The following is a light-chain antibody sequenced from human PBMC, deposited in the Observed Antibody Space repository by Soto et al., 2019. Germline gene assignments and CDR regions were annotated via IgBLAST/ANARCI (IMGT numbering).Light chain of an antibody. CDR3: ISYEGGGKYV. J-gene: IGLJ1*01. CDR2: EVS. Sequence: QSVLTQPASVSGSPGQSVTISCTGTSSDVGAYNLVSWYQQYPGKAPKLMIYEVSNRPSGVSNRFSGSKSGNTASLTISGLQAEDEADYYCCISYEGGGKYVFGTGTKVTVL. V-gene: IGLV2-14*01. CDR1: SSDVGAYNL.